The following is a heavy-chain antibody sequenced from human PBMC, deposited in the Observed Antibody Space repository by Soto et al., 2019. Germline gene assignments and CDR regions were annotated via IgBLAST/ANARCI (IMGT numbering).Heavy chain of an antibody. J-gene: IGHJ6*02. CDR2: ISAYNGNT. V-gene: IGHV1-18*01. CDR3: ARDSAGVHFIAARKYGMDV. Sequence: QVQLVQSGAEVKKPGASVKVSCKASGYTFTSYGISWVRQAPGQGLEWMGWISAYNGNTNYAQKLQGRVTMTTDTSTSSAYRELRSLRSDDTAVYYCARDSAGVHFIAARKYGMDVWGQGTTVTVSS. CDR1: GYTFTSYG. D-gene: IGHD6-6*01.